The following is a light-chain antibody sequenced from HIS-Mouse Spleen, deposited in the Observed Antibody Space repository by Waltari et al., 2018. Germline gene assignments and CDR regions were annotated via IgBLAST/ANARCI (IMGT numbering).Light chain of an antibody. Sequence: QSVLTQPPSASGTPGQRVTIPCSGSSSNIGSNYASWYQQLPGTAPKLLIYRNNQRPSGVPDRFSGSKSGTSASLAISGLRSEDEADYYCAAWDDSLSGWVFGGGTKLTVL. CDR3: AAWDDSLSGWV. J-gene: IGLJ3*02. CDR2: RNN. CDR1: SSNIGSNY. V-gene: IGLV1-47*01.